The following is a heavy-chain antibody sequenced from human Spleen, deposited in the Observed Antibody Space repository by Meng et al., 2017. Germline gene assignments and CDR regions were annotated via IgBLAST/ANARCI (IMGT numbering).Heavy chain of an antibody. CDR2: INHSGST. D-gene: IGHD4-11*01. Sequence: CAGLFTPPHPLAPPCVVFGGSFSDYYWSWIRQPPGKGLEWIGEINHSGSTNYNPSLESRATISVDTSQNNLSLKLSSVTAADSAVYYCARGPTTMAHDFDYWGQGTPVTVFS. CDR3: ARGPTTMAHDFDY. CDR1: GGSFSDYY. V-gene: IGHV4-34*01. J-gene: IGHJ4*02.